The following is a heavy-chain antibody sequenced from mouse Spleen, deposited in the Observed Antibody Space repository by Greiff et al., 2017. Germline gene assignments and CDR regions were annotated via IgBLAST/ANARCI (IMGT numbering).Heavy chain of an antibody. J-gene: IGHJ3*01. V-gene: IGHV1-61*01. CDR2: IYPSDSET. D-gene: IGHD2-12*01. CDR1: GYTFTSYW. Sequence: VQLQQPGAELVRPGSSVKLSCKASGYTFTSYWMDWVKQRPGQGLEWIGNIYPSDSETHYNQKFKDKATLTVDKSSSTAYMQLSSLTSEDSAVYYCARLQLLSSGAYWGQGTLVTVSA. CDR3: ARLQLLSSGAY.